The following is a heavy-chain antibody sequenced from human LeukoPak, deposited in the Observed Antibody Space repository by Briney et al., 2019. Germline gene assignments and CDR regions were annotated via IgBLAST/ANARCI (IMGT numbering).Heavy chain of an antibody. CDR2: INPNGGGT. J-gene: IGHJ4*02. V-gene: IGHV1-2*02. CDR3: ARVLPGDAYTYGY. D-gene: IGHD5-18*01. CDR1: GYTFTDYY. Sequence: ASVKVSCKTSGYTFTDYYMHWVRQAPGQGLEYMGWINPNGGGTDYAQKFQGRVTMTRDSSISTAYMELSRLRSDDTAVYYCARVLPGDAYTYGYWGQGTLVTVSS.